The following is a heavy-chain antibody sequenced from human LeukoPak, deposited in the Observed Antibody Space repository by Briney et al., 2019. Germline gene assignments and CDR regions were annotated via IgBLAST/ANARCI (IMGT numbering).Heavy chain of an antibody. CDR3: AKDLRPYYGSGVGYFEN. Sequence: GGSLRLSCAASGFTFSSYAMHWVRQAPGKGLEWVAVISYDGSNKYYADSVKGRLTISRDNSKNTLYLQMNSLRPEDTAVYYCAKDLRPYYGSGVGYFENWGQGTLVTVSS. CDR2: ISYDGSNK. CDR1: GFTFSSYA. D-gene: IGHD3-10*01. V-gene: IGHV3-30*04. J-gene: IGHJ4*02.